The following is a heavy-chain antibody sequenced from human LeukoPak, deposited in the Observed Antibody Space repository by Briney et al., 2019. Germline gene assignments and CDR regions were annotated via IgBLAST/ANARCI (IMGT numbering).Heavy chain of an antibody. J-gene: IGHJ4*02. CDR2: ISGSGGST. CDR1: GFTFSSYG. CDR3: AKGGVITMVRGVSHLDY. D-gene: IGHD3-10*01. Sequence: GGSLRLSCAASGFTFSSYGMHWVRQAPGKGLEWVSAISGSGGSTYYADSVKGRFTISRDNSKNTLYLQMNSLRAEDTAVYYCAKGGVITMVRGVSHLDYWGQGTLVTVSS. V-gene: IGHV3-23*01.